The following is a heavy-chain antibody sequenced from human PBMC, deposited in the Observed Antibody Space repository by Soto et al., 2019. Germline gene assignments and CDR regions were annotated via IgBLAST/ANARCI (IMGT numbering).Heavy chain of an antibody. D-gene: IGHD3-10*01. CDR1: GFTFSKYA. J-gene: IGHJ4*02. CDR2: IYGSGRGI. CDR3: AKFRITMVRGVTIDS. V-gene: IGHV3-23*05. Sequence: EVQLLESGGGLVQTGGSLRLSCAASGFTFSKYAMMWVRQAPGKGLECVSGIYGSGRGIEYADSVKGRFTIYRDNSKNTLYVQMNSLRAEDTAIYYCAKFRITMVRGVTIDSWGQGTLVTVSS.